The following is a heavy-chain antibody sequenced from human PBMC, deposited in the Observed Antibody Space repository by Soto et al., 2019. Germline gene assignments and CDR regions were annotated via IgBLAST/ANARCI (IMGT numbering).Heavy chain of an antibody. CDR2: IIPILGIA. J-gene: IGHJ4*02. V-gene: IGHV1-69*08. D-gene: IGHD3-16*01. CDR3: AREGEMAPPFDY. CDR1: GGTFSSYT. Sequence: QVQLVQSGAEVKKPGSSVKVSCKASGGTFSSYTISWVRQAPGQGLEWMGRIIPILGIANYAQKFQGRVTITEDKSTSTAYMELSSLRSEDTAVYYCAREGEMAPPFDYWGQGTLVTVSS.